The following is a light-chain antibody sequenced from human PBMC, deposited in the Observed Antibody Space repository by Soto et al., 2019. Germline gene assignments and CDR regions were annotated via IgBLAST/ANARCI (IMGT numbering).Light chain of an antibody. CDR1: GSDVGGYNY. CDR2: EVN. V-gene: IGLV2-14*01. Sequence: QSVLTQSASVSGSPGQSITISCTGSGSDVGGYNYVSWYQQHPDKAPKLIIFEVNSRPLGVSHRFSGSKSGNTASLTISGLQTEDEADYYCAALDDRLNGRVFGTGTKVTVL. J-gene: IGLJ1*01. CDR3: AALDDRLNGRV.